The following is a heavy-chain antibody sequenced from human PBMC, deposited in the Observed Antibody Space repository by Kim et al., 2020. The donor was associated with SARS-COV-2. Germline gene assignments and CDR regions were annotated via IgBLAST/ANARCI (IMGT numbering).Heavy chain of an antibody. CDR2: TSGSGYNT. CDR1: GFTFSSYA. J-gene: IGHJ4*02. Sequence: GGSLRLSCTASGFTFSSYAMSWVRQAPGKGLEWVSATSGSGYNTYYADSVKGRFTISRENSKNTLYLQMNSLRAEDTALYYCAKNQAPTGHEPLDYWGQGTLVTVSS. D-gene: IGHD6-13*01. CDR3: AKNQAPTGHEPLDY. V-gene: IGHV3-23*01.